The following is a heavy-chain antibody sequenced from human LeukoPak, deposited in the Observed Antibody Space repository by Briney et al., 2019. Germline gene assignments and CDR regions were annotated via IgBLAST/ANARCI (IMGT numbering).Heavy chain of an antibody. J-gene: IGHJ2*01. CDR3: ARVSVLDWYFDL. Sequence: SETLSLTCAVYGGSFSGYYWSWIRQPPGKGLEWIGEINHSGSTNYNPSLKSRVTISVDTSKNQFSLKLSSVTAADTAVYYCARVSVLDWYFDLWGRGTLVTVSS. D-gene: IGHD5/OR15-5a*01. CDR2: INHSGST. V-gene: IGHV4-34*01. CDR1: GGSFSGYY.